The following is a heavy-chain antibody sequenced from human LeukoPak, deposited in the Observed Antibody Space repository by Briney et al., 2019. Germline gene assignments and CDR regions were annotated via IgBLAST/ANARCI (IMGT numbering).Heavy chain of an antibody. V-gene: IGHV3-30*18. D-gene: IGHD6-19*01. CDR3: AKFQWLATGDY. CDR2: ISYDGSNK. Sequence: GSLRLSCAASGFTFSSYGMHWVRQAPGKGLEWVAVISYDGSNKYYADSVKGRFTISRDNSKNTLYLQMNSLRAEDTAVYYRAKFQWLATGDYWGQGTLVTVSS. J-gene: IGHJ4*02. CDR1: GFTFSSYG.